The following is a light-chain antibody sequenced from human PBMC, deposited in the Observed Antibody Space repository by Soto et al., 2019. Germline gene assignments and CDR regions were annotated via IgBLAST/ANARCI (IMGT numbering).Light chain of an antibody. CDR2: DAS. CDR1: QSVSKY. V-gene: IGKV3-11*01. CDR3: QQRSNWPQIT. J-gene: IGKJ4*01. Sequence: EIVLTQSPATLSLSPGERATLSSRASQSVSKYLAWYQQKLGQAPRLLIHDASNRATGIPARFSGSGSGTDFTLTISSIEPEDLGVYYCQQRSNWPQITFGGGTKVEIK.